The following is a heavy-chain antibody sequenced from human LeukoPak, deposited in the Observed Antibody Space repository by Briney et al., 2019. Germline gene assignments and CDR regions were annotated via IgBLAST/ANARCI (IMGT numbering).Heavy chain of an antibody. CDR2: IRSKANTYAT. J-gene: IGHJ4*02. CDR1: GLTFSGSA. D-gene: IGHD6-13*01. Sequence: PGGSLRLSCAASGLTFSGSAMHWGRQASGKGLEWVGRIRSKANTYATAYAASVKGRFTISRDDSKNTAYLQMNSLKTEYTAVYYCTISPGTAKEDWGQGTLVTVSS. CDR3: TISPGTAKED. V-gene: IGHV3-73*01.